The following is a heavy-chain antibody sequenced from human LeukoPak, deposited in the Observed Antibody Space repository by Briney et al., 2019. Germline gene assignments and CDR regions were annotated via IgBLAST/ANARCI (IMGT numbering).Heavy chain of an antibody. V-gene: IGHV4-39*07. Sequence: SETLSLTCTVSGDSISTSTFYWGWIRQPPGKGLEWIGSINYSGTTNYNPSLKSRVTLSVDTSKNQFSLRLSSVTAADTAVYYCARGTVRGVINAFDIWGQGTMVTVSS. CDR2: INYSGTT. CDR3: ARGTVRGVINAFDI. D-gene: IGHD3-10*01. CDR1: GDSISTSTFY. J-gene: IGHJ3*02.